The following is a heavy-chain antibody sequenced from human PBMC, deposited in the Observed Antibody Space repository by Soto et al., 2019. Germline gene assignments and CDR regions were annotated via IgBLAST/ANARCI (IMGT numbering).Heavy chain of an antibody. CDR3: ARVPELYCSGGSCSPYDY. V-gene: IGHV1-3*01. CDR1: GYTFTSYA. CDR2: INACNGNT. D-gene: IGHD2-15*01. Sequence: QVQLVQSGAEVKKPGASVKVSCKASGYTFTSYAMHWVRQAPGQRLEWMGWINACNGNTKYSQKFQGRVTITRDTAASTADMELSSLRSEDTAVYYCARVPELYCSGGSCSPYDYWGQGTLVTVSS. J-gene: IGHJ4*02.